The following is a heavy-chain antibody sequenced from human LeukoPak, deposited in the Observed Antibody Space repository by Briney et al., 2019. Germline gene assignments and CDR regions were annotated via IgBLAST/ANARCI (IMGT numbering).Heavy chain of an antibody. D-gene: IGHD2-2*01. V-gene: IGHV3-23*01. CDR3: AKVFPSCNTASCPRGAFDI. J-gene: IGHJ3*02. Sequence: SGGSLRLSCAASGFTFSNYWMHWVRQAPGKGLVWVSAISGSGESTDYPDSVKGRFAISRDNSKNKLYLQMNRLRAEDTAVYYCAKVFPSCNTASCPRGAFDIWGQGTMVTVSS. CDR2: ISGSGEST. CDR1: GFTFSNYW.